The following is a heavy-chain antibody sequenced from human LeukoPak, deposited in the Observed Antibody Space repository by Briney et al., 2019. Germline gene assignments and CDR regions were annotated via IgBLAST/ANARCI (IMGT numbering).Heavy chain of an antibody. CDR2: ISGSGGST. V-gene: IGHV3-23*01. CDR3: AKDIHKYYYDSSGYYGNAFDI. CDR1: GGSFSGYY. J-gene: IGHJ3*02. D-gene: IGHD3-22*01. Sequence: PSETLSLTCAVYGGSFSGYYWSWIRQPPGKGLEWVSAISGSGGSTYYADSVKGRFTISRDNSKDTLYLQMNSLRAEDTAVYYCAKDIHKYYYDSSGYYGNAFDIWGQGTMVTVSS.